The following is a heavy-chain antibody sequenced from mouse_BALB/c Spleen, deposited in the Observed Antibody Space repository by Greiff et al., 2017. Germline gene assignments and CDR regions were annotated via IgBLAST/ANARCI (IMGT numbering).Heavy chain of an antibody. V-gene: IGHV5-12-2*01. CDR2: ISNGGGST. Sequence: EVMLVESGGGLVQPGGSLKLSCAASGFTFSSYTMSWVRQTPEKRLEWVAYISNGGGSTYYPDTVKGRFTIPRDNAKNTLYLQMSSLKSEDTAMYYCARQGRTGTDAMDYWGQGTSVTVSS. CDR3: ARQGRTGTDAMDY. J-gene: IGHJ4*01. CDR1: GFTFSSYT. D-gene: IGHD4-1*01.